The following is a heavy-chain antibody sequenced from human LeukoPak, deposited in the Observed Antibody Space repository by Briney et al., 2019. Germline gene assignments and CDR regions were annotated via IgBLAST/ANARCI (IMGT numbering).Heavy chain of an antibody. CDR1: GYTFTSYY. D-gene: IGHD6-19*01. CDR2: INPSGGST. Sequence: ASVKVSCKASGYTFTSYYMHWVRQAPGQGLEWMGIINPSGGSTSYAQKFQGRVAMTRDTSTSTVYMELSSLRSEDTAVYYCAIIAVADGRGDAFDIWGQGTMVTVSS. V-gene: IGHV1-46*01. CDR3: AIIAVADGRGDAFDI. J-gene: IGHJ3*02.